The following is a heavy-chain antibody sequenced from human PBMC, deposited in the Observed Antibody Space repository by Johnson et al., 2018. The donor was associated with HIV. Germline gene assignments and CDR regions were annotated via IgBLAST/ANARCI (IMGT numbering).Heavy chain of an antibody. V-gene: IGHV3-9*01. D-gene: IGHD2-15*01. CDR2: ISWNSGSV. CDR1: GFTFDDYA. CDR3: ARLRSGNRAFDI. Sequence: VQLVESGGGLVQPGRSLRLSCAASGFTFDDYALHWVRQAPGKGLEWVSGISWNSGSVAYADSVKGRFSISRDNAKNSLHLQMNSLRAEDTAVYYCARLRSGNRAFDIWGQGTMVTVSS. J-gene: IGHJ3*02.